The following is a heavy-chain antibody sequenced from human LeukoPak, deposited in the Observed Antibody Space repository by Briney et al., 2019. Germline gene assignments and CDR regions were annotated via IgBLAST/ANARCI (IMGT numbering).Heavy chain of an antibody. D-gene: IGHD2-21*02. Sequence: GASVKVSCKASGYTFTGYYMHWVRRAPGEGLEWMGIINPTGGSTSYAQKFQGRVTMTRDTSTSTVYMELSSLRSEDTAVYYCARDHYHKIHSVMVTAPDYWGQGTLVIVSS. J-gene: IGHJ4*02. CDR1: GYTFTGYY. V-gene: IGHV1-46*01. CDR3: ARDHYHKIHSVMVTAPDY. CDR2: INPTGGST.